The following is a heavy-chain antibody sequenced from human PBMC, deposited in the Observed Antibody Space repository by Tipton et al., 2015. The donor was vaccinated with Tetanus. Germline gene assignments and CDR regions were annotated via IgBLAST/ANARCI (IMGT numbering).Heavy chain of an antibody. CDR2: IYYSGST. CDR3: ARTRRLTDLPNSGSYFDS. D-gene: IGHD1-26*01. V-gene: IGHV4-34*10. Sequence: TLSLTCAVYGGSFSGNYWSWIRQHPGKGLEWIGYIYYSGSTNYNPSLKSRLTMSVDTSKNQFPLRLTSVSAADTAVYYCARTRRLTDLPNSGSYFDSWGQGIVVTVSS. J-gene: IGHJ4*02. CDR1: GGSFSGNY.